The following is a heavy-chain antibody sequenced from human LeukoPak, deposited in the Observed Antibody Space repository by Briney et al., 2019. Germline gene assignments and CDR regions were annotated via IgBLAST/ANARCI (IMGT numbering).Heavy chain of an antibody. CDR3: ARGSSGYLIN. Sequence: SETLSLTCAVYGGSFSGYYWSWIRQPPGKGLEWIGEINHSGSTNYNPSLKSRVTISVDTSKSQFSLKLSSVTAADTAVYYCARGSSGYLINWGQGTLVTVSS. J-gene: IGHJ4*02. V-gene: IGHV4-34*01. CDR1: GGSFSGYY. CDR2: INHSGST. D-gene: IGHD3-22*01.